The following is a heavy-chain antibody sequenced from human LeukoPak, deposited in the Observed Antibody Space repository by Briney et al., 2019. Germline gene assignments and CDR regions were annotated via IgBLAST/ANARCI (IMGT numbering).Heavy chain of an antibody. Sequence: PSETLSLTCAVSGGSISSSWWSWVRQPPGKGLEWIGEIFHSGSTNYNPSLKSRVTISVDKSKKHFSLELRSVTAADTAVYYCAREKTSRPRWGSFGFGYWGQGTLVTVSS. V-gene: IGHV4-4*02. CDR3: AREKTSRPRWGSFGFGY. CDR1: GGSISSSW. J-gene: IGHJ4*02. D-gene: IGHD2-21*01. CDR2: IFHSGST.